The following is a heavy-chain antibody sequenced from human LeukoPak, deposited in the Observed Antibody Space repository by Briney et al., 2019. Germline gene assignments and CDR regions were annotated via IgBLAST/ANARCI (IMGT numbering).Heavy chain of an antibody. Sequence: GGSLRLSCAASGFTFTTYCMNWVRQAPGKGLEWVANIKHDGSETNYVDSVKGRFTISRDNAANTLFLQMNCLRADDTAVYYCARDSGPGSALHLWFGNVPYYFDYWGQGSLVTVSS. CDR1: GFTFTTYC. CDR3: ARDSGPGSALHLWFGNVPYYFDY. J-gene: IGHJ4*02. D-gene: IGHD3-10*01. V-gene: IGHV3-7*01. CDR2: IKHDGSET.